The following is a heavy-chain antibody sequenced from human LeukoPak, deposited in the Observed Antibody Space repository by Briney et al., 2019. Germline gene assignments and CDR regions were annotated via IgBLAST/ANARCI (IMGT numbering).Heavy chain of an antibody. Sequence: GGSLRLSCAASGFTFSSYAMRWARQAPGKGLEHVSGITASGASAYYVESVRGRFTTSRDNSKNTLYLQMNSLRAEDTAIYYCARVMVSSGPADYWGQGTLVTVSS. J-gene: IGHJ4*02. CDR3: ARVMVSSGPADY. CDR1: GFTFSSYA. CDR2: ITASGASA. V-gene: IGHV3-23*01. D-gene: IGHD2-8*01.